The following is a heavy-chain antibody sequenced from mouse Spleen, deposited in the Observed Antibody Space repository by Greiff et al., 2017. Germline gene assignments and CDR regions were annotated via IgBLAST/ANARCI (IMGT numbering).Heavy chain of an antibody. D-gene: IGHD2-4*01. CDR2: IWGGGST. J-gene: IGHJ4*01. V-gene: IGHV2-6*01. CDR1: GFSLTSYG. CDR3: ASGRIYYDYDGYYAMDY. Sequence: QVQLQQSGPGLVAPSQSLSITCTVSGFSLTSYGVDWVRQSPGKGLEWLGVIWGGGSTNYNSALKSRLSISKDNSKSQVFLKMNSLQTDDTAMYYCASGRIYYDYDGYYAMDYWGQGTSVTVSS.